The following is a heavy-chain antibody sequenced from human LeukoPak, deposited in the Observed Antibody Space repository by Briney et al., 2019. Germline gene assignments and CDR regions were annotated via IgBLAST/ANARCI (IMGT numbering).Heavy chain of an antibody. CDR1: GGSMSGHF. CDR2: RDDSGRS. V-gene: IGHV4-59*11. CDR3: ARAPVVRGVFGWFDF. Sequence: SETLSLTCNVSGGSMSGHFWIWFRQPPGKGLEWIGHRDDSGRSNYNPSLRSRVTISIDTSKNQFSLKPNSVTAADTADYYCARAPVVRGVFGWFDFWGQGVLVTVSS. D-gene: IGHD3-10*01. J-gene: IGHJ5*01.